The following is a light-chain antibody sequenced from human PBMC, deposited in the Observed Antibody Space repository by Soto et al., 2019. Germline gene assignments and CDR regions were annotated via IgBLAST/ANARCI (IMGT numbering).Light chain of an antibody. V-gene: IGKV1-6*02. CDR2: AAS. Sequence: AIQMTQSPSSLAGSVGDRLTITCRASQDIGNDLGWYQQKPGKAPKLLIYAASSLQSGVSSRFSGSRSGTXXXXXISXLXXXXXXTYYCXQVFNFPRAFGQGTKVDIK. CDR3: XQVFNFPRA. J-gene: IGKJ1*01. CDR1: QDIGND.